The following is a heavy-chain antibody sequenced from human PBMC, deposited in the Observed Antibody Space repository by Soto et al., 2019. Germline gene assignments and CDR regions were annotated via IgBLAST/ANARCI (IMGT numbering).Heavy chain of an antibody. Sequence: QVQLVQSGAEVKRPGASVKVSCKASGYTYTNLDINWVRQASGQGLEWMGWMNPHSDTGFAQKFQCRVTLTRDTPTSTVYMELTSLRFDDTAVYYCARYQIGEGFTAWGQGTPVTVSS. CDR2: MNPHSDT. CDR3: ARYQIGEGFTA. V-gene: IGHV1-8*01. CDR1: GYTYTNLD. J-gene: IGHJ5*02.